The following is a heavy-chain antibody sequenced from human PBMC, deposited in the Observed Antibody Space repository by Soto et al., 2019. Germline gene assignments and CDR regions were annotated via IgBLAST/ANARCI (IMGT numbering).Heavy chain of an antibody. V-gene: IGHV4-39*01. D-gene: IGHD3-10*02. CDR2: FYYSGTT. CDR1: GDSITASYSN. CDR3: AKLVRDDVRRSDLDH. J-gene: IGHJ4*02. Sequence: PSETLSLTCPVSGDSITASYSNLAWIRQPPGKGLEWIGTFYYSGTTSQNPPLRSRITISGDTSRNQFSLNLRSVTAADSGVYYCAKLVRDDVRRSDLDHWGQGTLVTVSS.